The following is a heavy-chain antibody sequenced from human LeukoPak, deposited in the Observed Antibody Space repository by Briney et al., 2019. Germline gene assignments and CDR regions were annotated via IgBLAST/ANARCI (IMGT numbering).Heavy chain of an antibody. Sequence: GGSLRLSCTASGFTFSTFHMHWVRQAPGKGLEWVSAISGSGGSTYYADSVKGRFTISRDNSKNTLYLQMNSLRAEDTAVYYCAKEEARGHFDYWGQGTLVTVSS. J-gene: IGHJ4*02. CDR2: ISGSGGST. CDR1: GFTFSTFH. CDR3: AKEEARGHFDY. D-gene: IGHD3-10*01. V-gene: IGHV3-23*01.